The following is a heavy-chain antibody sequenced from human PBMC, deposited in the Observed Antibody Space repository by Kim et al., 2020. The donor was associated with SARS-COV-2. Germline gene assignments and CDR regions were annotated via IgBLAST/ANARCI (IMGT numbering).Heavy chain of an antibody. V-gene: IGHV5-51*01. CDR3: ARGAGSYYRYYFDY. J-gene: IGHJ4*02. D-gene: IGHD3-10*01. Sequence: PSFQGQVTISADKSISTAYLQWSSLKASDTAMYYCARGAGSYYRYYFDYWGQGTLVTVSS.